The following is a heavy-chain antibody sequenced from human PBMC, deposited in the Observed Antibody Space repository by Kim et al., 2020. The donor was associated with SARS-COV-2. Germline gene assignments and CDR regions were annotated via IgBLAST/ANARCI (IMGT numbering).Heavy chain of an antibody. D-gene: IGHD3-16*02. V-gene: IGHV4-34*01. CDR1: GGSFSGYY. J-gene: IGHJ4*01. Sequence: SETLSLTCAVYGGSFSGYYWSWIRQPPGKGLEWIGEINHSGSTNYNPSLKSRVTISVDTSKNQFSLKLSSVTAADTAVYYCARGPYVWGSYRPPYDYWG. CDR2: INHSGST. CDR3: ARGPYVWGSYRPPYDY.